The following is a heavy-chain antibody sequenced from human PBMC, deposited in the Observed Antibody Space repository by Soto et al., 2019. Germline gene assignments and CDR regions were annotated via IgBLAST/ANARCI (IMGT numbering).Heavy chain of an antibody. Sequence: QVQLQESGPGLIKASQTLTLTCTVSGGSISSGGYYWSWLRQHTGKGLEWIGYTYNSANNDQSRYLTSRVSISADTSNTPYSLNLSSVTAAATAINYGARLSSSGKPIDSWGQGTLVTVSS. CDR1: GGSISSGGYY. D-gene: IGHD6-19*01. J-gene: IGHJ4*02. CDR2: TYNSANN. V-gene: IGHV4-31*03. CDR3: ARLSSSGKPIDS.